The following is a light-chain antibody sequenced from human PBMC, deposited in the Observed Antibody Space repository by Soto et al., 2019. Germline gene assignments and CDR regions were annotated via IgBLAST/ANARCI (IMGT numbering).Light chain of an antibody. V-gene: IGLV1-40*01. CDR1: ISNIGAVYD. CDR3: QSYDSSLSGYV. Sequence: QSALTQPPSVSGAPGQRVTISCTGSISNIGAVYDVHWYQQYPGTAPKLLIYGNSNRPSGVPDRFSGSKSGTSASLAISGLQAEDEADYYCQSYDSSLSGYVFGTGTKVTVL. CDR2: GNS. J-gene: IGLJ1*01.